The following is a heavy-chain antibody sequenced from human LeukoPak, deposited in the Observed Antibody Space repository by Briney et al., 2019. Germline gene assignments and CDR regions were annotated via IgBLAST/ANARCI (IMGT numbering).Heavy chain of an antibody. D-gene: IGHD6-19*01. CDR2: IYYSGST. CDR1: GGSISSSSYY. J-gene: IGHJ4*02. CDR3: ARDDRSGFFDY. Sequence: SETLSLTCTVSGGSISSSSYYWGWIRQPPGKGLEWIGSIYYSGSTYYNPSLKSRVTISVDTSKNQFSLKLSSVTAADTAVYYCARDDRSGFFDYWGQGTLVTVSS. V-gene: IGHV4-39*07.